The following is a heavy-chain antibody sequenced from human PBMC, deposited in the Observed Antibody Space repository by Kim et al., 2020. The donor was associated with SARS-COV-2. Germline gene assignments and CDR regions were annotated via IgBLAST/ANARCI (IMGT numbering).Heavy chain of an antibody. CDR3: AREEGTYYDQGWFDP. V-gene: IGHV3-53*01. J-gene: IGHJ5*02. D-gene: IGHD1-26*01. CDR2: IYSGGST. Sequence: GGSLRLSCAAYGFTVSSNYVSWVLQAPGKGLEWVSVIYSGGSTYYADSVKGRFTISRDNSKNTLYLQMNSLRAEDTAVYYCAREEGTYYDQGWFDPWGQGTLVTVSS. CDR1: GFTVSSNY.